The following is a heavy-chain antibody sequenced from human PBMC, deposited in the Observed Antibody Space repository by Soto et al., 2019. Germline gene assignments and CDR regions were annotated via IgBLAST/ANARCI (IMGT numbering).Heavy chain of an antibody. V-gene: IGHV1-46*01. Sequence: RASVKVSCKASGYTFTSYYMHWVRQAPGQGLEWMGIINPSGGSTSYAQKFQGRVTMTRDKSTSTVYMELSSLRSEDTAVYYCARDKSIVVVPAALSYGMDVWGQGTTVTVSS. J-gene: IGHJ6*02. D-gene: IGHD2-2*01. CDR2: INPSGGST. CDR1: GYTFTSYY. CDR3: ARDKSIVVVPAALSYGMDV.